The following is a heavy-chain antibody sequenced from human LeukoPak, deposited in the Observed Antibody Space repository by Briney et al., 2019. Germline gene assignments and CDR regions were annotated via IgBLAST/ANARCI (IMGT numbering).Heavy chain of an antibody. CDR2: ISSSSSTI. CDR3: AXDXASXXXAXTGVDYXYYMDV. Sequence: PGGSLRLSCAASGFTFSSYSMNWVRQAPGKGLEWVSYISSSSSTIYYADSVKGRFTISRDNAKNSLYLQMNSLRAEDTAVYYCAXDXASXXXAXTGVDYXYYMDVWGKGTXVTVXS. CDR1: GFTFSSYS. V-gene: IGHV3-48*01. J-gene: IGHJ6*03. D-gene: IGHD3-3*01.